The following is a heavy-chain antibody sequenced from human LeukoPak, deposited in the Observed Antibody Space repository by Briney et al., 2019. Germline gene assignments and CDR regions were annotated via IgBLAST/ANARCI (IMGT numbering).Heavy chain of an antibody. CDR2: IFYDGNT. CDR3: ARPSQGASPFDF. V-gene: IGHV4-39*01. D-gene: IGHD2-2*01. CDR1: GGSISDSTYY. Sequence: SETLSLTCTVSGGSISDSTYYWGWIRQPPGKGLEWIGSIFYDGNTFYNASLKSRVTISVDTSKNQLSLRLTSVTAADTAVYYCARPSQGASPFDFWGQGTLVTVSS. J-gene: IGHJ4*02.